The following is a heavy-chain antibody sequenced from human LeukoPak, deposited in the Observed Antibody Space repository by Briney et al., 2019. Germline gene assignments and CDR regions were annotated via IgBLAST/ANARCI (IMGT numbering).Heavy chain of an antibody. D-gene: IGHD3-16*01. J-gene: IGHJ5*02. CDR3: ARRSHWGSNWFDP. CDR2: IYPGDSDT. Sequence: GESLKISCKGSGYSFTSYWIGWVRQMPGKGLEWMGIIYPGDSDTRYSPPFQGQVTISADKSINTAYLQWSSLKASDTAMYYCARRSHWGSNWFDPWGQGTLVTVSS. CDR1: GYSFTSYW. V-gene: IGHV5-51*01.